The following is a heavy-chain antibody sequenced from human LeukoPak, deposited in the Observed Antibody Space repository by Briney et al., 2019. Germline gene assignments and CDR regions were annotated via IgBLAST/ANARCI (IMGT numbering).Heavy chain of an antibody. Sequence: ASVKVSCKASGYTFTGYYMHWVRQAPGQGLEWMGWINPNSGGTNYAQKFQGRVTMTRDTSISTAYMELGRLRSDDTAVYYCARGLGLRCSGGSCYPPFDYWGQGTLVTVSS. CDR3: ARGLGLRCSGGSCYPPFDY. CDR2: INPNSGGT. J-gene: IGHJ4*02. V-gene: IGHV1-2*02. D-gene: IGHD2-15*01. CDR1: GYTFTGYY.